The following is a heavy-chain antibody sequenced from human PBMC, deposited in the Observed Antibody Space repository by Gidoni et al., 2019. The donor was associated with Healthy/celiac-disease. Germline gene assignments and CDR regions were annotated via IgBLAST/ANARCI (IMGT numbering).Heavy chain of an antibody. CDR2: IKQDGSEK. CDR1: GFTFSSYW. V-gene: IGHV3-7*03. Sequence: EVQLVESGGGLVQPGGSLRLSCAASGFTFSSYWMSWVRQAPGKGLEWVANIKQDGSEKYYVDSVKGRFTISRDNAKNSLYLQMNSLRAEDTAVYYCASFGRFLTGYYISSRGKDAFDIWGQGTMVTVSS. J-gene: IGHJ3*02. D-gene: IGHD3-9*01. CDR3: ASFGRFLTGYYISSRGKDAFDI.